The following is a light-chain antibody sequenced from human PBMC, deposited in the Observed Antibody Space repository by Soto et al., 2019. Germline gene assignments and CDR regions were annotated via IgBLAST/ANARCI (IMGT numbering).Light chain of an antibody. Sequence: QAVVTQPPSLSGAPGQRVTISCTGSSSNIGAGYDVHWYQQLPGTAPKLLIYGNTNRPSGVPDRFSGSKSGTSASLAITGLQAEDEADYYCQYYDRSLSEWVFGGGTKLTVL. CDR3: QYYDRSLSEWV. J-gene: IGLJ2*01. CDR2: GNT. V-gene: IGLV1-40*01. CDR1: SSNIGAGYD.